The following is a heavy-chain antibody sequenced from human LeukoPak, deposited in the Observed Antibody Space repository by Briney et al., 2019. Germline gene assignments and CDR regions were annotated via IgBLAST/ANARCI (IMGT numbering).Heavy chain of an antibody. V-gene: IGHV3-21*01. CDR3: ARGREYYYDSSGYYYVSLYYYYYGMDV. D-gene: IGHD3-22*01. J-gene: IGHJ6*02. CDR1: GFTFSSYS. CDR2: ISSSSSYI. Sequence: PGGSLRLSCAASGFTFSSYSMNWVRQAPGKGLEWVSSISSSSSYIYYADSVKGRFTISRDNAKNSLYLQMNSLGAEDTAVYYCARGREYYYDSSGYYYVSLYYYYYGMDVWGQGTTVTVSS.